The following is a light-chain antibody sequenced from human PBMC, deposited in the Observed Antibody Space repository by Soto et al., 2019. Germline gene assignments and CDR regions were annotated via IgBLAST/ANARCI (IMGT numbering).Light chain of an antibody. V-gene: IGKV3-20*01. CDR2: GAS. CDR3: QQYGSSAWT. Sequence: EIVLTQSPGTLSLPPGERATLSCRASQSVSSSYLACYQQKPGQAPRLLIYGASSRATGIPDRFSGSGSGTDFTLTISRLEPEDFAVYYCQQYGSSAWTFGQGTKVDIK. J-gene: IGKJ1*01. CDR1: QSVSSSY.